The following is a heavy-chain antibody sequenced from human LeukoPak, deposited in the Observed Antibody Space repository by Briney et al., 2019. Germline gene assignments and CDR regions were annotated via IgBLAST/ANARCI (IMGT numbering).Heavy chain of an antibody. V-gene: IGHV4-59*01. CDR3: ARVSPARYCSSTSCFFDY. J-gene: IGHJ4*02. D-gene: IGHD2-2*01. CDR2: IYYSGST. Sequence: KPSETLSLTCTVSGGSINSYYWSWIRQPPGKGLEWIGYIYYSGSTIYNPSLKSRVTISVDTSKNQFSLKLSSVTAADTAVYYCARVSPARYCSSTSCFFDYWGQGTLVTVSS. CDR1: GGSINSYY.